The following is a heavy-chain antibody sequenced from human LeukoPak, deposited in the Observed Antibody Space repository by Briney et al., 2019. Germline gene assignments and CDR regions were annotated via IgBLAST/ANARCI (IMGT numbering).Heavy chain of an antibody. CDR1: GYTFTDYY. CDR3: ALVTLDDAFDI. D-gene: IGHD4-23*01. J-gene: IGHJ3*02. V-gene: IGHV1-69-2*01. Sequence: ASVKVSCKVCGYTFTDYYMHWVQQAPGKGLEWMGLVDPEDGETIYAEKFQGRVTITADTSTDTAYMELSSLRSEDTAVYYCALVTLDDAFDIWGQGTMVTVSS. CDR2: VDPEDGET.